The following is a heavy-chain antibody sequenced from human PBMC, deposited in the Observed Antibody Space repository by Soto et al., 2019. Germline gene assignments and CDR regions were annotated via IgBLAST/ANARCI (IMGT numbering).Heavy chain of an antibody. CDR1: GGSFSGYY. D-gene: IGHD3-3*01. J-gene: IGHJ4*02. Sequence: SETLSLTCAVYGGSFSGYYWSWIRQPPGKGLEWIGEINHSGSTNYNPSLKSRVTISVDTSKNQFSLKLSSVTAADTAVYYCARGRAFSHFDYWGQGTLVTVSS. CDR2: INHSGST. CDR3: ARGRAFSHFDY. V-gene: IGHV4-34*01.